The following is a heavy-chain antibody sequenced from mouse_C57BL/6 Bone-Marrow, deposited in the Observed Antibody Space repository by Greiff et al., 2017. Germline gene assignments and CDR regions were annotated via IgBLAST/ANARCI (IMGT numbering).Heavy chain of an antibody. Sequence: EVQLQESGAELVRPGASVKLSCTASGFNIKDDYMHWVKQRPEQGLEWIGWIDPENGDTEYASKFQGKATITADTSSNTAYLQLSSLTSEDTAVXYCTTNGNWVFDYWGQGTTLTVSS. J-gene: IGHJ2*01. V-gene: IGHV14-4*01. D-gene: IGHD2-1*01. CDR3: TTNGNWVFDY. CDR2: IDPENGDT. CDR1: GFNIKDDY.